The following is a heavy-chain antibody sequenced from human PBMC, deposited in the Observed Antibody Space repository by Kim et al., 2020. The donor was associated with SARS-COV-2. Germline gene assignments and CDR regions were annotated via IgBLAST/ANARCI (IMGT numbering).Heavy chain of an antibody. J-gene: IGHJ4*02. V-gene: IGHV3-9*01. CDR3: AKDINPYYYDSSGFPY. Sequence: SGQGRFTISRDNAKNSLYLQMNSLRAEDTALYYCAKDINPYYYDSSGFPYWGQGTLVTVSS. D-gene: IGHD3-22*01.